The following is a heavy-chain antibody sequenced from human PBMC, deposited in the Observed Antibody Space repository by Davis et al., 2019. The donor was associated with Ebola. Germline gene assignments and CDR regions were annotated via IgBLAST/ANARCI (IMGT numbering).Heavy chain of an antibody. CDR1: GDSISSRNW. CDR3: ARDYYDSSGYLFYFES. V-gene: IGHV4-4*02. J-gene: IGHJ4*02. D-gene: IGHD3-22*01. CDR2: IYHSGST. Sequence: SETLSLTCAVSGDSISSRNWWCWVRQLPGKGLEWIGEIYHSGSTNYNPSLKSRVTISVDKSKNQFYLKLSSVTAADTAVYYCARDYYDSSGYLFYFESWGQGTLVTVSS.